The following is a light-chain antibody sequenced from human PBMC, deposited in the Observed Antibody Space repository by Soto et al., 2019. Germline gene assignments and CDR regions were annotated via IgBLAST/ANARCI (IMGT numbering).Light chain of an antibody. CDR1: SSNIGKNY. CDR2: DNN. CDR3: GTWDTSLSAVV. J-gene: IGLJ2*01. V-gene: IGLV1-51*01. Sequence: QSALTQPPSVSAAPGRKVTISCSGSSSNIGKNYVSWYQRLPGTAPKLLIYDNNERSSGIPDRFSGSKSGTSATLGIAGLQTGDEADYYCGTWDTSLSAVVFGGGTK.